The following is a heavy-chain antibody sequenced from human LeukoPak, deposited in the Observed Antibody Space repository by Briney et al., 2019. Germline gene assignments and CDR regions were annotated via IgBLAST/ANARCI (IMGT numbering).Heavy chain of an antibody. J-gene: IGHJ4*02. Sequence: SETLSLTCTVSGYSISSGCYWGWIRRPPGKGLEWIGSIYHSGSTYYNPSLKSRVTISIDTSNNQFSLKLSSVTAADTAVYYCAREMYYYGSGSSYYSDFWGQGTLVTVSS. CDR3: AREMYYYGSGSSYYSDF. D-gene: IGHD3-10*01. CDR1: GYSISSGCY. V-gene: IGHV4-38-2*02. CDR2: IYHSGST.